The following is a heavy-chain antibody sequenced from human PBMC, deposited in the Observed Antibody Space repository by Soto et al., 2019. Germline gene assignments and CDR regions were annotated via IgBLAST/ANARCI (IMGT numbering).Heavy chain of an antibody. D-gene: IGHD3-10*01. CDR3: GTGRSWQRFVFY. CDR2: IGPESGAT. V-gene: IGHV1-2*02. Sequence: ASLKVSCRASGYTFTGHDIHWVRQAPEPGPEWRGEIGPESGATRYAQKFQGRVTMTRGMSITTLYMELNYLSPDDTAVYYCGTGRSWQRFVFYWGQATPVPIAS. J-gene: IGHJ4*02. CDR1: GYTFTGHD.